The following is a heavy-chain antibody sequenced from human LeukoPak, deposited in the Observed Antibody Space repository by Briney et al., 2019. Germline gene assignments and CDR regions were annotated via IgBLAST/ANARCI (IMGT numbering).Heavy chain of an antibody. CDR2: IYTSGST. CDR1: GGSMSSYF. V-gene: IGHV4-4*07. CDR3: ARDPGYSSSSDYFDY. Sequence: SETLSLTCTVSGGSMSSYFWSWIRQPAGKGLEWIGRIYTSGSTNYNPSLKSRVTMSVDTSKNQFSLKLSSVTAADTAVYYCARDPGYSSSSDYFDYWGQGTLVTVST. D-gene: IGHD6-13*01. J-gene: IGHJ4*02.